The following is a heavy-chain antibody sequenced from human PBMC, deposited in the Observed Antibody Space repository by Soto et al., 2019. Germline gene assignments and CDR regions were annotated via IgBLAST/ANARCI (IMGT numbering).Heavy chain of an antibody. CDR1: PSALTASVIG. CDR2: LCWDGDK. CDR3: AHRPPYCTGEDCIFLVF. V-gene: IGHV2-5*02. D-gene: IGHD2-8*02. Sequence: SAATPVKPEQNRRLPDTITPSALTASVIGEAWIPQPPGKALEWLALLCWDGDKRYSPSLEGRLTITRDTSKNQVVLTMTNMDPVDTATYYCAHRPPYCTGEDCIFLVFWEQGALVTASS. J-gene: IGHJ4*02.